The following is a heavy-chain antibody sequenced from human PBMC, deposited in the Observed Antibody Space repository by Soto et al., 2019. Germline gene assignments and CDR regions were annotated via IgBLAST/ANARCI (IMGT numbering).Heavy chain of an antibody. J-gene: IGHJ3*02. Sequence: GGSLRLSCAASGFTFSSYGMHWVRQAPGKGLEWVAVIWYDGSNKYYADSVKGRFTISRDNSKNTLYLQMNSLRAEDTAVYYCARGRPDSGSYWPRPGSDAFDIWGQGTMVTVSS. CDR1: GFTFSSYG. V-gene: IGHV3-33*01. CDR3: ARGRPDSGSYWPRPGSDAFDI. CDR2: IWYDGSNK. D-gene: IGHD3-10*01.